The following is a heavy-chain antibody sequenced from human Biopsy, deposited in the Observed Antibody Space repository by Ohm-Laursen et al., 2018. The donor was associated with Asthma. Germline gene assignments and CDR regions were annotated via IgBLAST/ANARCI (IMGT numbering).Heavy chain of an antibody. J-gene: IGHJ6*02. V-gene: IGHV4-34*01. Sequence: GTLSLTCAVYGGSFSSNYWSWIRQTPGKGLEWLGDTHHRGYTNYKPALRSRLALSGDTSKHQFPLRLTSVAAADTAVYYCARGSSSRLSQWELLVSGGKRAHSYYGMDVWGQGTTVTVSS. CDR1: GGSFSSNY. CDR3: ARGSSSRLSQWELLVSGGKRAHSYYGMDV. D-gene: IGHD1-26*01. CDR2: THHRGYT.